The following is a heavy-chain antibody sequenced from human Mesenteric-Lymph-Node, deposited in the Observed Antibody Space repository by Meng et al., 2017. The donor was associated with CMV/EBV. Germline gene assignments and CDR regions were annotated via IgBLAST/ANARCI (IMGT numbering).Heavy chain of an antibody. V-gene: IGHV4-59*01. CDR3: ARGYSYGYNYFDY. J-gene: IGHJ4*02. Sequence: CTVSGGSISSYYWSWIRQPPGKGLEWIGYIYYSGSTNYNPSLKSRVTISVDTSKNQFSLKLSSVTAADTAVYYCARGYSYGYNYFDYWGQGTLVTVSS. CDR2: IYYSGST. CDR1: GGSISSYY. D-gene: IGHD5-18*01.